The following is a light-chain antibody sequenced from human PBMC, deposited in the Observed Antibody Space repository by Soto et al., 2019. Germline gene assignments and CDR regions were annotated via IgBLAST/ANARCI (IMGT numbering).Light chain of an antibody. CDR1: QSVSIW. CDR3: QQYNGYSRT. V-gene: IGKV1-5*01. Sequence: DIHLTQSPSTLSASVGDRVTITCRASQSVSIWLAWYRHKPGKAPEVLVWDASSLERGVPSRFSGSGSGTEFTLTISSMQPDDFATFYCQQYNGYSRTFGQGTKVDIK. J-gene: IGKJ1*01. CDR2: DAS.